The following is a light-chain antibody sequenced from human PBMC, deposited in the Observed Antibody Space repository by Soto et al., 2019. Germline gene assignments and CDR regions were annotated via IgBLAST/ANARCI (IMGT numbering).Light chain of an antibody. Sequence: DIQLTQYPSTLSASVGDRVTITCRASQTISNWLAWYQQRPGKAPQLLISDASRLESGVPSRFSGSGSGTEFTLTISSLQPDDSATYYCQQYKSYSPRTFGQGTKVDVK. V-gene: IGKV1-5*01. CDR1: QTISNW. CDR2: DAS. CDR3: QQYKSYSPRT. J-gene: IGKJ1*01.